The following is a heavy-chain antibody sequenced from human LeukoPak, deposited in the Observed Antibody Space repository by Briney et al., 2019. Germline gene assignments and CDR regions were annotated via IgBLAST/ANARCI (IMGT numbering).Heavy chain of an antibody. Sequence: GGSLRLSCAASGFTFSSYAMSWVRQAPGKGLEWVSAISGSGGSTYYADSVKGRFTISRDNSKNTLYLQMNSLRAEDTAVYYYAKSLRVLRFLEWLLYFDYWGQGTLVTVSS. CDR1: GFTFSSYA. J-gene: IGHJ4*02. D-gene: IGHD3-3*01. CDR3: AKSLRVLRFLEWLLYFDY. V-gene: IGHV3-23*01. CDR2: ISGSGGST.